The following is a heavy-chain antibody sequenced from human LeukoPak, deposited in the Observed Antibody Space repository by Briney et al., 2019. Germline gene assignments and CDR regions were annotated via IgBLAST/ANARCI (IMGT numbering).Heavy chain of an antibody. CDR3: AKTETYYYDSSGYFYYYYMDV. Sequence: GGSLRLSCAASGFTFSSYGMSWVRQAPGKGLEWVSAISGSGGSTYYADSVKGRFTISRDNSKNTLYLQMNSLRAEDTAVYYCAKTETYYYDSSGYFYYYYMDVWGKGTTVTISS. V-gene: IGHV3-23*01. J-gene: IGHJ6*03. CDR2: ISGSGGST. D-gene: IGHD3-22*01. CDR1: GFTFSSYG.